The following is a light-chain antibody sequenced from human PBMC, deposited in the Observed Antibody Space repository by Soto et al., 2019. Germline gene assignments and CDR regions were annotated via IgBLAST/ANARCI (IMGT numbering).Light chain of an antibody. J-gene: IGLJ1*01. Sequence: QSVLTQPASVSGSPGQSITISCTGTSSDIGYYDYVSWYQQHPGKAPKLMIYHVTYRPSGVSNRYSGSKSGNSASLTISGLQADDEADYYFCSLTTSHTYVFGSGTKVTVL. CDR3: CSLTTSHTYV. CDR2: HVT. CDR1: SSDIGYYDY. V-gene: IGLV2-14*03.